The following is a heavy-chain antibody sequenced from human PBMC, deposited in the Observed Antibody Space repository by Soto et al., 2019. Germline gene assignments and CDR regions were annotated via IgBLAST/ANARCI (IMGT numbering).Heavy chain of an antibody. CDR3: ASGRWSSGWYDNY. CDR2: ISSSSSTI. J-gene: IGHJ4*02. V-gene: IGHV3-48*01. D-gene: IGHD6-19*01. Sequence: EVQLVESGGGLVQPGGSLRLSCAASGFTFSSYSMNWVRQAPGKGLEWVSYISSSSSTIYYADSVKGRFTISRDNAKNPLYLQMNSLRAEDTAVYYCASGRWSSGWYDNYWVQGTLVTVSS. CDR1: GFTFSSYS.